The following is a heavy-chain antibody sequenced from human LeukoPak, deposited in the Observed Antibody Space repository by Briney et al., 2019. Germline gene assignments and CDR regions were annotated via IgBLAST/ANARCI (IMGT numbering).Heavy chain of an antibody. D-gene: IGHD3-22*01. Sequence: ASVKVSCKASGYTFTTYDINWVRQATGQGLEWMGWMDPNSGNTGYAQKFQGRVTMTRNTCIRTAYMELSSLRSEDTAVYYCARTYYYDSADFRILYGMDVWGQGTTVTVSS. CDR3: ARTYYYDSADFRILYGMDV. CDR2: MDPNSGNT. CDR1: GYTFTTYD. V-gene: IGHV1-8*01. J-gene: IGHJ6*02.